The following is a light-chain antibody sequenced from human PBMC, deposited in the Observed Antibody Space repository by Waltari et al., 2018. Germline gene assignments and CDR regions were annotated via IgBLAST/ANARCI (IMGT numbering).Light chain of an antibody. CDR3: QLWESAGGHPV. Sequence: SYVLTQPPSLSVAPGRTATFTCGGDDIENKVVKWYQKRPGQAPVLVLYDNIDRPSGIPDRFSGSNARNTATLTITSVEVGDEADYYCQLWESAGGHPVFGGGTTLTVL. CDR1: DIENKV. V-gene: IGLV3-21*03. CDR2: DNI. J-gene: IGLJ2*01.